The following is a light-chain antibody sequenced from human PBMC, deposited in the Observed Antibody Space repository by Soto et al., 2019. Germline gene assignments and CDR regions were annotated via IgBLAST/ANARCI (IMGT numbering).Light chain of an antibody. Sequence: DIQMTQSPSSLSASVGDRVTITCRASQSITTYLNWYQQKPGKAPQLLIYAASSLQSGVTSRFSGSGSGTDFTLTISSLQPEDFSTYFCQQNYTTPWTFGQGTKVEVK. CDR2: AAS. CDR1: QSITTY. CDR3: QQNYTTPWT. V-gene: IGKV1-39*01. J-gene: IGKJ1*01.